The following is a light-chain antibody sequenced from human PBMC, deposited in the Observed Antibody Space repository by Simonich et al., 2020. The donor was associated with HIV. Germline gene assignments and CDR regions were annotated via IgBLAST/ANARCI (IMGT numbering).Light chain of an antibody. J-gene: IGKJ1*01. CDR2: AAS. CDR1: QSITKY. V-gene: IGKV1-39*01. CDR3: QQSYSTPQT. Sequence: DIQMTQSPSTLSASVGNRVIITCRASQSITKYLNWYQQKPGKAPKLLIYAASSLQSGVSSRFSGSGSGTDFTLTISSLQPEDFATYYCQQSYSTPQTFGQGTKVEIK.